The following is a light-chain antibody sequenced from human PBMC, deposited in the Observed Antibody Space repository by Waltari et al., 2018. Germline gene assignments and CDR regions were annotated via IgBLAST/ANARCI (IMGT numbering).Light chain of an antibody. CDR1: SSNIGNNY. CDR3: GTWDSSLSAVV. CDR2: DNN. J-gene: IGLJ2*01. Sequence: QSVLTQPPSVSAAPGQKVTISCSGSSSNIGNNYVSWYQQLPGTAPKLLIYDNNTGPSGIPDRFSGSKAGTSATLGITGLQTGDEADYYCGTWDSSLSAVVFGGGTKLTVL. V-gene: IGLV1-51*01.